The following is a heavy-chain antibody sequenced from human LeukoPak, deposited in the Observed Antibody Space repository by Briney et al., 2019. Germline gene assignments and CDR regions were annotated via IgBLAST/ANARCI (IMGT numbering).Heavy chain of an antibody. CDR1: GFTFSSNW. J-gene: IGHJ4*02. Sequence: GGSLRLSCAASGFTFSSNWMHWVRQAPGKGLVWVSRINEDGSTTNYADSVKGRSTTFRDNAKNTLYLQMNSLRAEDTAVYYCVRDLGGRSGHWGQGTLVTVSS. CDR2: INEDGSTT. CDR3: VRDLGGRSGH. D-gene: IGHD1-26*01. V-gene: IGHV3-74*01.